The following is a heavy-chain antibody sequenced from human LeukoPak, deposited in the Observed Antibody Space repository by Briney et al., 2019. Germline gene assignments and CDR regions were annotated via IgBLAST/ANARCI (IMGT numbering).Heavy chain of an antibody. D-gene: IGHD3-16*01. CDR2: IYFGERT. CDR1: GGSISSFSYY. J-gene: IGHJ3*02. Sequence: SETLSLTCSVSGGSISSFSYYWGWIRQPPGKGLEWIGSIYFGERTYNNPSLKSRVTISVDTSKNQFSLRLRSVTAADTAVYYCARLDYDRGDFDLRADAFDIWGQGTLVAVSS. V-gene: IGHV4-39*01. CDR3: ARLDYDRGDFDLRADAFDI.